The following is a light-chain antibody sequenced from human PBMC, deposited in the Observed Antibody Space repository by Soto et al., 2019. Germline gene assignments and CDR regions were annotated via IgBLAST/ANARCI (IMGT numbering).Light chain of an antibody. CDR2: DAS. CDR1: ESVSRN. V-gene: IGKV3-15*01. CDR3: QQYNSWPPIT. J-gene: IGKJ5*01. Sequence: EVVMTQPPATLSVSQGERATLSCRASESVSRNLAWYQQKPGQAPRLLIYDASTRATGIPDRFSGGGSGTEFTLTISSLQSEDFVVYYCQQYNSWPPITFGQGTRLEIK.